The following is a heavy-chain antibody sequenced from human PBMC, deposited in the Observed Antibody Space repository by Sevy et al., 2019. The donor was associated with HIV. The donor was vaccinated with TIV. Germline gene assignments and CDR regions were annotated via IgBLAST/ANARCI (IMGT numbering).Heavy chain of an antibody. Sequence: GGSPRLSCAVSGFNVYSDDMTWVRQAPGKGLEWVSVIYSDGTTYYADSVRGRFTVSRDSSKHTVSLQMNSLRVEDTAVYYCARGGRVFYYYGLDVWGQGTTVTVSS. CDR2: IYSDGTT. D-gene: IGHD3-16*01. V-gene: IGHV3-53*01. CDR3: ARGGRVFYYYGLDV. CDR1: GFNVYSDD. J-gene: IGHJ6*02.